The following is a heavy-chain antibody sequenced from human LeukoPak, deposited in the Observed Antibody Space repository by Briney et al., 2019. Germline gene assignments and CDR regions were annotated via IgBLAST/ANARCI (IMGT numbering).Heavy chain of an antibody. V-gene: IGHV4-38-2*02. Sequence: PSETLSLTCIVSGYSISSGYFWGWIRQPPGKGLEWIGNIHHSGSTYYNPSLKSRVTISVDTSKNQLSLKLSSVTAADTAVYYCARDLQPFSRDSCYDYWGQGTLVAVSS. CDR2: IHHSGST. D-gene: IGHD2-15*01. J-gene: IGHJ4*02. CDR1: GYSISSGYF. CDR3: ARDLQPFSRDSCYDY.